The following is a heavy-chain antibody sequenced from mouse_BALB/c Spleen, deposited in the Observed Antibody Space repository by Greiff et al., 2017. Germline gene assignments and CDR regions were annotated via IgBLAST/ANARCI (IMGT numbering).Heavy chain of an antibody. J-gene: IGHJ3*01. V-gene: IGHV1-15*01. D-gene: IGHD3-2*02. CDR2: IDPETGGT. CDR3: TRRLPSEAFAY. Sequence: VKLQQSGAELVRPGASVTLSCKASGYTFTDYEMHWVKQTPVHGLEWIGAIDPETGGTSYNQKFKGKATLTADKSSSTAYMELRSLTSEDSAVYYCTRRLPSEAFAYWGQGTLVTVSA. CDR1: GYTFTDYE.